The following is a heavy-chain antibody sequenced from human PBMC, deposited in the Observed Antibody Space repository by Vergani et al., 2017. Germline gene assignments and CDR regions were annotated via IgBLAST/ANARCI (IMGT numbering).Heavy chain of an antibody. D-gene: IGHD5-18*01. CDR1: GGSFSGYY. V-gene: IGHV4-34*01. CDR3: ASGTGIQLDH. Sequence: QVQLQESGPGLLKPSETLSLTCAVYGGSFSGYYWSWIRQPPGKGLEWIGEINHSGSTNYNPSLKSRVTISVDTSKNQFSLKLSSVTAADTAVYYCASGTGIQLDHWGQGTLVTVSS. J-gene: IGHJ4*02. CDR2: INHSGST.